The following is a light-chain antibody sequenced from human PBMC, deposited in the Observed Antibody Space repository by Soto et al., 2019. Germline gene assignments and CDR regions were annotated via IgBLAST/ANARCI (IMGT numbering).Light chain of an antibody. V-gene: IGKV2-28*01. CDR1: QSLLHSNGYNY. CDR2: LGS. J-gene: IGKJ4*01. CDR3: MQALQTPRA. Sequence: DIVMTQSPLSLPVTPGEPASISCRSSQSLLHSNGYNYLDWYLQKPGQSPQLLIYLGSNRASGVPEKFRGSGSGQGFKLEIRRVEGGGVGVYYCMQALQTPRAFGGGTKVEIK.